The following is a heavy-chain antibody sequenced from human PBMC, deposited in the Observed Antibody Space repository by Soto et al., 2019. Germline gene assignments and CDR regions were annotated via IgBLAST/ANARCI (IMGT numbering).Heavy chain of an antibody. CDR3: AREYTAWPLAYGLDV. CDR2: ISSRSDI. V-gene: IGHV3-21*01. D-gene: IGHD2-2*02. Sequence: GGSLRLSCVGSGFTFSTYSINWVRQAPGKGLEWVSSISSRSDIYYADSVKGRFTISRDNAKNSVSLQMNSLGAEDTAVYYCAREYTAWPLAYGLDVWGQGTTVTVSS. J-gene: IGHJ6*02. CDR1: GFTFSTYS.